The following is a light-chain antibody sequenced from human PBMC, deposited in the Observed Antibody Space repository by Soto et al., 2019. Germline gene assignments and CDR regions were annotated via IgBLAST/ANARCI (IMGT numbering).Light chain of an antibody. CDR1: SSDIGGYNY. CDR2: DVS. CDR3: SSYTSSSGPYV. V-gene: IGLV2-14*01. Sequence: QSALTQPASVSGSPGQSITISCTGTSSDIGGYNYVSWYQQHPGKAPKLMIYDVSNRPSGVSNRFSGSKSGNTASLTISGLQAEDEADYCCSSYTSSSGPYVFGTGTKVTVL. J-gene: IGLJ1*01.